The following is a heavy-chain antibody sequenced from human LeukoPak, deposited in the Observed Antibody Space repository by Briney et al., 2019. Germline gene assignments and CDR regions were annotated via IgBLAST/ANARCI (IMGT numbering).Heavy chain of an antibody. CDR2: INPNSGGT. CDR1: GGTFSSYA. V-gene: IGHV1-2*02. J-gene: IGHJ4*02. Sequence: ASVKVSCKASGGTFSSYAISWVRQAPGQGLEWMGWINPNSGGTNYAQKFQGRVTMTRDTSISTAYMELSRLRSDDTAVYYCARLTEAWNSYYFDYWGQGTLVTVSS. CDR3: ARLTEAWNSYYFDY. D-gene: IGHD1-7*01.